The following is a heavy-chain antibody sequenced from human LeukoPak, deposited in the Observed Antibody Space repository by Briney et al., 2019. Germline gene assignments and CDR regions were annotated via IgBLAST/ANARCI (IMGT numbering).Heavy chain of an antibody. Sequence: SETPSLTCTVSGGSISSYYWSWIRQPPGKGLEWIGYIYYSGSTNYNPSLKSRVTISIDTSKNHFSLKLSSVTAADTAVYYCARQWGFFWGQGILATVSS. CDR1: GGSISSYY. D-gene: IGHD3-16*01. CDR2: IYYSGST. J-gene: IGHJ4*02. CDR3: ARQWGFF. V-gene: IGHV4-59*08.